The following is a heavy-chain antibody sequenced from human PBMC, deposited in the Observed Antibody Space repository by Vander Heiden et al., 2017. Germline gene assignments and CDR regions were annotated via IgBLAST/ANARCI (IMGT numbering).Heavy chain of an antibody. J-gene: IGHJ6*01. CDR3: VRGIGDRWYYGMDV. Sequence: LQLQESGPGLVKPSATLSLTCDVSGVFTTATIFYWGWVRQSPGKGLEWIGSLYQRGTPYYNRYLRSRLTISVDTSKTLFSLKLSSVTAADTAVYFCVRGIGDRWYYGMDVWGQGTTVTVSS. V-gene: IGHV4-39*01. CDR1: GVFTTATIFY. CDR2: LYQRGTP. D-gene: IGHD3-16*01.